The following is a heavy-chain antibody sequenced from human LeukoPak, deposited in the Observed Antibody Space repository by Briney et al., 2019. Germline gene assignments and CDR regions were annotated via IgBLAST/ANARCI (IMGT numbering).Heavy chain of an antibody. CDR2: IYYSGST. J-gene: IGHJ4*02. Sequence: PSETLSLTCTVSGGSISSYYWSWIRQPPGKGLEWIGYIYYSGSTYYNPSLKSRVTISVDTSKNQFSLKLSSVTAADTAVYYCARVFFYYFDYWGQGTLVTVSS. CDR1: GGSISSYY. V-gene: IGHV4-59*12. D-gene: IGHD2-21*01. CDR3: ARVFFYYFDY.